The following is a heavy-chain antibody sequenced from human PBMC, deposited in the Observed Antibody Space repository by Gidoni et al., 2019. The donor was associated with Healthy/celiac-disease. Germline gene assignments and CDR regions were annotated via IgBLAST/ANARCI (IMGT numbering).Heavy chain of an antibody. CDR3: ARDGGWLDDRPIDY. J-gene: IGHJ4*02. CDR2: ISSSSSYI. V-gene: IGHV3-21*01. D-gene: IGHD6-19*01. Sequence: EVQLVESGGGLVKPGGSLRLSCAASGFTFSSYSMNWVRQAPGKGLEWVSSISSSSSYIYYADSVKGRFTISRDNAKNSLYLQMNSLRAEDTAVYYCARDGGWLDDRPIDYWGQGTLVTVSS. CDR1: GFTFSSYS.